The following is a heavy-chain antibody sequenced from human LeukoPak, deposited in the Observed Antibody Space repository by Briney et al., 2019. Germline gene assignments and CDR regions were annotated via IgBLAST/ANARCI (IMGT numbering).Heavy chain of an antibody. Sequence: PGRSLRLSCAASGFTFSSYAMHWVRQAPGKGLEWVAVISYDGSNKYYADSVKDRFTISRDNSKNTLYLQMNSLRAEDTAVYYCAKDLPRREAFGIWGQGTMVTVSS. V-gene: IGHV3-30*04. CDR1: GFTFSSYA. D-gene: IGHD1-26*01. J-gene: IGHJ3*02. CDR2: ISYDGSNK. CDR3: AKDLPRREAFGI.